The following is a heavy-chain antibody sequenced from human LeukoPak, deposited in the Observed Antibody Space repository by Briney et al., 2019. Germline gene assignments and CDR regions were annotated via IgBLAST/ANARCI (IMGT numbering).Heavy chain of an antibody. Sequence: ASVKVSCKASGYTFTGYYMHWVRQAPGQGLEWMGWINPNSGGTNYAQKFQGRVTMTRDTSISTAYMELSRLRSDDTAVYYCARDSAIVAATGDYWGQGTLVTVPS. J-gene: IGHJ4*02. CDR1: GYTFTGYY. V-gene: IGHV1-2*02. CDR3: ARDSAIVAATGDY. CDR2: INPNSGGT. D-gene: IGHD2-15*01.